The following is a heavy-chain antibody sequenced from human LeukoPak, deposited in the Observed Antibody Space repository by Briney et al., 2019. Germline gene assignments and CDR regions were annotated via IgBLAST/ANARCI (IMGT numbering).Heavy chain of an antibody. CDR3: ASGVGYYYYYMDV. CDR1: GGSLSSGSYY. J-gene: IGHJ6*03. Sequence: PSETLSLTCTVSGGSLSSGSYYWSWIRQPAGKGLEWVGRIYTSGSTNYNPSLKSRVTISVDTSKNQFSLKLSSVTAADTAVYYCASGVGYYYYYMDVWGKGTTVTVSS. CDR2: IYTSGST. V-gene: IGHV4-61*02. D-gene: IGHD1-26*01.